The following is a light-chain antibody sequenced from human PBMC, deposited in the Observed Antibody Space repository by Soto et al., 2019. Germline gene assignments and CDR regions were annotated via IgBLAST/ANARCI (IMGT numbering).Light chain of an antibody. CDR2: DVS. CDR1: SSDIGDSNY. Sequence: QSVLTQPASVSGSPGQSITISCTGTSSDIGDSNYVSWYQQHPGKAPKLVIYDVSNRPSGVSNRFSGSKSANTASLTISGLQAEDEADYSCSSFSCSSTSYVVGPGTKV. J-gene: IGLJ1*01. V-gene: IGLV2-14*03. CDR3: SSFSCSSTSYV.